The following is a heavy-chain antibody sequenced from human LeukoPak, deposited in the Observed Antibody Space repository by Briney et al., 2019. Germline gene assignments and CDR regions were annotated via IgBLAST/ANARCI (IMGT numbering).Heavy chain of an antibody. CDR3: ARDYPFQLIWD. D-gene: IGHD2-2*01. CDR1: GYTFTGYY. Sequence: ASVKVSCKASGYTFTGYYMHWVRQAPGQGLEWMGWINPNSGATKYEQKFQGRVTMTRDTSITTAYMKLSSLRSDDTAVYYCARDYPFQLIWDWGQGTLVTVSS. CDR2: INPNSGAT. V-gene: IGHV1-2*02. J-gene: IGHJ4*02.